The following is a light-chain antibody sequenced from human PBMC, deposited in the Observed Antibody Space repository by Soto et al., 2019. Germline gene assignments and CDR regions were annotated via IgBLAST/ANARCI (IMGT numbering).Light chain of an antibody. CDR1: SPNIGSNP. J-gene: IGLJ3*02. CDR2: SNN. V-gene: IGLV1-44*01. CDR3: AAWDDSLNGWV. Sequence: QSELTQPPSASGTPGQRVTISCSGSSPNIGSNPVSWYQQLPGTAPRLLIYSNNERPSGVPDRLSGSKSGTSASLAISGLQSEDEADYYCAAWDDSLNGWVFGGGTKLTVL.